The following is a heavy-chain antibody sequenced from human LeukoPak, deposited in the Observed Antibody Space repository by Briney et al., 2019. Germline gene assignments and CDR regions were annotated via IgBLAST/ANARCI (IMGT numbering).Heavy chain of an antibody. CDR3: ATGIVGATGYDAFDI. Sequence: GESLKISCKGSGYSFTSYWIGWVRQMPGKGLEWMGIIYPGDSDTRYSPSFQGQVTISADKSISTAYLQWSSLKASDTAMYYCATGIVGATGYDAFDIWGQGTMVTVSS. CDR2: IYPGDSDT. J-gene: IGHJ3*02. D-gene: IGHD1-26*01. V-gene: IGHV5-51*01. CDR1: GYSFTSYW.